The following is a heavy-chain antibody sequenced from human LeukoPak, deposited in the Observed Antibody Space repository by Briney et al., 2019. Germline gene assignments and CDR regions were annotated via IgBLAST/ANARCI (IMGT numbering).Heavy chain of an antibody. J-gene: IGHJ4*02. V-gene: IGHV1-46*01. D-gene: IGHD1-26*01. Sequence: ASVKVSCKASGYTFTSYYMHWVRQAPGQGLEWMGIINPSGGSTSYAQKFQGRVTMTRDMSTSTVYMELSSLRSEDTAVYYCARQRVALSGSYHLDYWGRGTLVTVSS. CDR2: INPSGGST. CDR3: ARQRVALSGSYHLDY. CDR1: GYTFTSYY.